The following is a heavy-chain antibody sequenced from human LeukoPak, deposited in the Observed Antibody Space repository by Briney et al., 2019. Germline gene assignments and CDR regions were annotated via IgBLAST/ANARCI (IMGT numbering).Heavy chain of an antibody. CDR3: ARPLERGAFDI. Sequence: GGSLRLSCAASGFTFSSYWMHWVRQALGKGLVWVSRINSDGSSTTYADSVKGRFTISRDNAKNTLYLQMNSLRVEDTAVYYCARPLERGAFDIWGQGTMVTVSS. CDR1: GFTFSSYW. CDR2: INSDGSST. D-gene: IGHD1-1*01. J-gene: IGHJ3*02. V-gene: IGHV3-74*01.